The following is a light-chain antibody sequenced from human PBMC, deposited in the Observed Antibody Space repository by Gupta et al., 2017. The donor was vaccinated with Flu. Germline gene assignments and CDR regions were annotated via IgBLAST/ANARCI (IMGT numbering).Light chain of an antibody. CDR3: LQESSSPFT. J-gene: IGKJ3*01. Sequence: ATLCLSPGESATPSCSAGQSLRNSYLSWYQQKPGQAPRRLIYGASSRATGVPDRFSGSGSGTDFTLTISRLEPEDFAVYYCLQESSSPFTFGHGTKVDIK. V-gene: IGKV3-20*01. CDR1: QSLRNSY. CDR2: GAS.